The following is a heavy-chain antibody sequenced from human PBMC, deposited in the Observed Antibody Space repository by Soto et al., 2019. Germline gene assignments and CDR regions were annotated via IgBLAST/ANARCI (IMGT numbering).Heavy chain of an antibody. CDR3: ARDSERYCSSTSCSFFDY. CDR2: ISAYNGNT. V-gene: IGHV1-18*01. Sequence: GASVKVSCKASGYTFTSYGISWVRQAPGQGLEWMGWISAYNGNTNYAQKLQGRVTMTTDTSTSTAYMELRSLRSDDTAVYYCARDSERYCSSTSCSFFDYWGQGTLVTVSS. D-gene: IGHD2-2*01. CDR1: GYTFTSYG. J-gene: IGHJ4*02.